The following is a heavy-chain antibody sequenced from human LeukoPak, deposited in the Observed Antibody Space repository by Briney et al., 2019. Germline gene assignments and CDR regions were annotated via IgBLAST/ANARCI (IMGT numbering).Heavy chain of an antibody. J-gene: IGHJ4*02. D-gene: IGHD2-8*02. CDR3: AKGTGWPQFYFDY. V-gene: IGHV3-30*02. CDR2: IRYDGSIK. Sequence: GGSLRLSCAASGFTFSSYGMSWVRQAPGKGLEWVAFIRYDGSIKYYADSVKGRFTNSRDNSKNTLYLQMNSLRAEDTAVYYCAKGTGWPQFYFDYWGQGTLVTVSS. CDR1: GFTFSSYG.